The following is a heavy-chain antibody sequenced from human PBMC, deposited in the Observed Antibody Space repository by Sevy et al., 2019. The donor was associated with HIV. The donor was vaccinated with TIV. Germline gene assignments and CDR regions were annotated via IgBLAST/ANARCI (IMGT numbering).Heavy chain of an antibody. CDR2: ISSSSSTI. CDR1: EFTFSSYS. D-gene: IGHD6-13*01. Sequence: GGSLRLSCAASEFTFSSYSMNWVRQAPGKGLEWVSYISSSSSTIYYADSVKGRFTISRDNAKNSLYLQMNSLRDEDTAVYYCARDRGSSSWTHFDYWGQGTLVTVSS. CDR3: ARDRGSSSWTHFDY. V-gene: IGHV3-48*02. J-gene: IGHJ4*02.